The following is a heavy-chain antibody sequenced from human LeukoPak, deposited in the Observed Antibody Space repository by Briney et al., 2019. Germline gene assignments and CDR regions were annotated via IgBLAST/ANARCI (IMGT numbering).Heavy chain of an antibody. CDR3: ERDNGYSYGLFGQYGMDV. V-gene: IGHV3-48*01. CDR1: GFTFSSYS. Sequence: GALRLSCAASGFTFSSYSMNWVRQAPGKGLAWVSYISSSSSTIYYADSVKGRFTISRDNAKNSLYLQMNSLRAEDTAVYYCERDNGYSYGLFGQYGMDVWGQGTTVTVSS. D-gene: IGHD5-18*01. CDR2: ISSSSSTI. J-gene: IGHJ6*02.